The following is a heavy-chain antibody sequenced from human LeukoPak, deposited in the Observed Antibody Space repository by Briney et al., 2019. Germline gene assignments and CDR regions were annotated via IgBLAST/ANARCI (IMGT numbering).Heavy chain of an antibody. Sequence: SETLSLTCTVSGGSISSSTYYWGWIRQPPGKGLEWIGSIYYRGNSYYNPSLKSRVTISVDTSKNHFSLKLRSVTAADTAVYYCAKDHYDSSGYPFDYWGQGTLVTVSS. D-gene: IGHD3-22*01. CDR1: GGSISSSTYY. V-gene: IGHV4-39*07. J-gene: IGHJ4*02. CDR3: AKDHYDSSGYPFDY. CDR2: IYYRGNS.